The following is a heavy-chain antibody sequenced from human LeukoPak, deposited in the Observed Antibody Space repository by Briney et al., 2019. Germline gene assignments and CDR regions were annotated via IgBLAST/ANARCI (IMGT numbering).Heavy chain of an antibody. J-gene: IGHJ4*02. Sequence: ASVKVSXKASGYTFTSYDINWVRQATGQGLEWMGWMNPNSGNTGYAQKFQGRVTMTRNTSISTAYMELSSLRSEDTAVYYCAREASGSYYQNDYWGQGTLVTVSS. D-gene: IGHD1-26*01. CDR3: AREASGSYYQNDY. CDR1: GYTFTSYD. V-gene: IGHV1-8*01. CDR2: MNPNSGNT.